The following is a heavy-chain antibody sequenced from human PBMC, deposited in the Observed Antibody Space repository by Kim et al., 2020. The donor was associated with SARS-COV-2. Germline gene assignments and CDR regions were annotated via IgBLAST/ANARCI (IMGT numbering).Heavy chain of an antibody. V-gene: IGHV4-59*13. CDR2: VSYSGGT. J-gene: IGHJ6*02. CDR1: GGSISNYY. D-gene: IGHD3-9*01. CDR3: ARFLRYFAWPNDIAV. Sequence: SETLSLTCSVSGGSISNYYWNWIRQPPGKRLEWIGYVSYSGGTNYNPSLKSRVTISVDTSKKNFTLKLSSVTAADTAVYYCARFLRYFAWPNDIAVWGQG.